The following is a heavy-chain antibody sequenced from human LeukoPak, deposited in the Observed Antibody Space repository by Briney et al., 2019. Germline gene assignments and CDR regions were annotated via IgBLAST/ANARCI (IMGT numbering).Heavy chain of an antibody. CDR1: DFPLGGT. CDR2: IGAAGDT. V-gene: IGHV3-13*04. CDR3: ARGKGGNWNYAIFNY. J-gene: IGHJ4*01. Sequence: GGPWGFPGEALDFPLGGTDLPGAAKAKEKALDGFSPIGAAGDTYYPGSVKGRFTISRENAKNSLYLQMNSLRAGDTAVYYCARGKGGNWNYAIFNYWGQGTLVTVSS. D-gene: IGHD1-7*01.